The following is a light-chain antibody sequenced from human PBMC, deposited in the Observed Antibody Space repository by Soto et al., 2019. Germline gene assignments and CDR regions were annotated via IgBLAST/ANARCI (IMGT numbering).Light chain of an antibody. CDR2: DAS. CDR1: QDINNF. V-gene: IGKV1-33*01. Sequence: DIQMTQSPSSLSASVGDRVTITCQATQDINNFLNWYQQKPGQAPSLLIYDASKLEVGVPSRFSGRGSGTDFSFTISSLQPEDIATYYCQRSNGLPLTFGGGTRVEIK. J-gene: IGKJ4*01. CDR3: QRSNGLPLT.